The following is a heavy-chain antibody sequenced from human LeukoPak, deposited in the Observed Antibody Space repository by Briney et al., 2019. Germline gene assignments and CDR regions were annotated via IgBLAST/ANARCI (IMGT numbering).Heavy chain of an antibody. V-gene: IGHV4-59*08. CDR1: GGSISSYY. J-gene: IGHJ6*02. D-gene: IGHD6-19*01. CDR2: IYYSGST. Sequence: SETLSLTCTVSGGSISSYYWSWIRQPPGKGLEWIGYIYYSGSTNYSPSLKSRVIISVDTSKNQFSLKLSSVTAADTAVYYCARLRPIAVDTYYYYYGMGVWGQGTTVTVSS. CDR3: ARLRPIAVDTYYYYYGMGV.